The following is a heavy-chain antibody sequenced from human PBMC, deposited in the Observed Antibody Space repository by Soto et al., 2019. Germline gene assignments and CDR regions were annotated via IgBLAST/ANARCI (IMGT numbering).Heavy chain of an antibody. CDR3: ARANYDFWSGYSWASPHDYYYYGMDV. V-gene: IGHV1-69*02. J-gene: IGHJ6*02. CDR2: IIPILGIA. D-gene: IGHD3-3*01. Sequence: SVKVSCKASGGTFSSYTISWVRQAPGQGLEWMGRIIPILGIANYAQKSQGRVTITADKSTSTAYMELSSLRSEDTAVYYCARANYDFWSGYSWASPHDYYYYGMDVWGQGTTVTVSS. CDR1: GGTFSSYT.